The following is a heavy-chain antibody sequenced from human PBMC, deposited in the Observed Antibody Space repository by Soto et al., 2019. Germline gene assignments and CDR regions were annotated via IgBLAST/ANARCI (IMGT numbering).Heavy chain of an antibody. V-gene: IGHV4-34*01. D-gene: IGHD6-19*01. Sequence: QVQLQQWGSGLLKPSETLSLNCAVSGGSFSGHYWCWIRQPPGKGLEWIGEIDESGSINNNPSLKSRLTILVHTSTNQIALRLTSLTAADTAVYYCARRKSSGWYYFDYWGQGTPVTVSS. CDR2: IDESGSI. CDR3: ARRKSSGWYYFDY. CDR1: GGSFSGHY. J-gene: IGHJ4*02.